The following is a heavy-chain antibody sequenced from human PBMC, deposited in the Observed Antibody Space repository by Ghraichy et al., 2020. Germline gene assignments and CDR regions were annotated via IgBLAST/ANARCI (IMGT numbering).Heavy chain of an antibody. J-gene: IGHJ4*02. V-gene: IGHV3-48*03. Sequence: GGSLRLSCAGSEFTFSSYGMNWVRQAPGKGLEWVSYISDTGTAIHYADSVKGRFTISRDNAENSLYLQMDSLTVEDTAVYFCARERFGCCHHFEYWGQGTLVTVSS. CDR1: EFTFSSYG. D-gene: IGHD3-10*01. CDR2: ISDTGTAI. CDR3: ARERFGCCHHFEY.